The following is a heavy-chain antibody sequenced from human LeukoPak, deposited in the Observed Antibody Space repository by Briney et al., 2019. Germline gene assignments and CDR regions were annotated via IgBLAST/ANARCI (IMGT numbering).Heavy chain of an antibody. CDR3: AVAGYSGSYXGGIDY. CDR1: GGSFSGYY. Sequence: KASETLSLTCAVYGGSFSGYYWSWIRQPPGKGLEWIGEINHSGSTNYNPSLKSRVTISVDTSKNQFSLKLSSVTAADTAVYYCAVAGYSGSYXGGIDYWGQGTLVTVSS. J-gene: IGHJ4*02. CDR2: INHSGST. V-gene: IGHV4-34*01. D-gene: IGHD1-26*01.